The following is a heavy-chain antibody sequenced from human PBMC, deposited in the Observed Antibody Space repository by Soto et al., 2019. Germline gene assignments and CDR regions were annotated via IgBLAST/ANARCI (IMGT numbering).Heavy chain of an antibody. CDR2: IYYSGST. V-gene: IGHV4-31*03. CDR3: ARTMVRGVIIDS. CDR1: GGSISSGDYF. Sequence: SETLSLTCTVSGGSISSGDYFCTWIRQHPGKGLEWIGYIYYSGSTYYNPSLKSRVTISVDTSKNQFSLKLSSVTAADTAVYYCARTMVRGVIIDSWGQGTLVTVSS. J-gene: IGHJ4*02. D-gene: IGHD3-10*01.